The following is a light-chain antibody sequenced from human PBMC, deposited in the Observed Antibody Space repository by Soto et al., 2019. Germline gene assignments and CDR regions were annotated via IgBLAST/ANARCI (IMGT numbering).Light chain of an antibody. Sequence: QSALTQPASVSGSPGQSITISCTGTSSDIGGFNYVSWYQQHPGKVPKLMIYDVSNRPSGVSNRFSGSKSGNTASLTISGLQAEDEADYYCSSYRRSNTPLVFGGGTKLTVL. J-gene: IGLJ2*01. V-gene: IGLV2-14*01. CDR2: DVS. CDR3: SSYRRSNTPLV. CDR1: SSDIGGFNY.